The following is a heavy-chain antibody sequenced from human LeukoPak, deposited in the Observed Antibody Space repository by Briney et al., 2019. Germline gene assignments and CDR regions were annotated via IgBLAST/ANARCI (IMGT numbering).Heavy chain of an antibody. D-gene: IGHD6-13*01. V-gene: IGHV4-59*01. CDR1: GGPISSYY. J-gene: IGHJ4*02. CDR2: IYYSGST. Sequence: SETLSLTCTVSGGPISSYYWSWIRQPPGKGLEWIGYIYYSGSTNYNPSLKSRVTISVDTSKNQFSLKLSSVTAADTAVYYCARLPSWEQQLVRDYWGQGTLVTVSS. CDR3: ARLPSWEQQLVRDY.